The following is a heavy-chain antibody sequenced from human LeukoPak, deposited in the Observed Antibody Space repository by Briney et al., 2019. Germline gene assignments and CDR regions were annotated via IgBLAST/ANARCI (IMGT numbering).Heavy chain of an antibody. V-gene: IGHV1-46*01. CDR3: AREFTFFFDSSGYALGLDH. Sequence: PGASVKVSCQASGYTFISNYIHWVRQAPGQGLEWMGIINPAGGSTSYAQKFQGRLTMTRDTSTRTVFMELSSLTSDDTAVYYCAREFTFFFDSSGYALGLDHWGQGTLVTVSS. CDR1: GYTFISNY. CDR2: INPAGGST. J-gene: IGHJ5*02. D-gene: IGHD3-22*01.